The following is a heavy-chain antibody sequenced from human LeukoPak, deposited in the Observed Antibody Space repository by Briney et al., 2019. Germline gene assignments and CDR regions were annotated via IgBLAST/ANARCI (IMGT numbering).Heavy chain of an antibody. Sequence: SGGSLRLSCAASGFTFNTYAMSWVRQAPGKGLEWVSSISENGESTYYADSGKGRFTISRDNSRNTLYLQMNSLRAEDTAVYYCASYFHYGDYASLWYWGQGTLVTVSS. V-gene: IGHV3-23*01. CDR2: ISENGEST. CDR3: ASYFHYGDYASLWY. J-gene: IGHJ4*02. CDR1: GFTFNTYA. D-gene: IGHD4-17*01.